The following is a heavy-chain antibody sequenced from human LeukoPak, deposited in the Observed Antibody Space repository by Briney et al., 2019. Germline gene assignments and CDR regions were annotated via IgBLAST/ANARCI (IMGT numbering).Heavy chain of an antibody. D-gene: IGHD5-24*01. CDR1: GFTFSTYG. V-gene: IGHV3-23*01. J-gene: IGHJ3*02. Sequence: GGSLRLSCAASGFTFSTYGMSWVRQAPGKGLEWVSAISGSGGSTYYADSVKGRFTISRDNSKNTLYLQMNSLRAEDTAVYYCARSYNMGAFDIWGQGTMVTVSS. CDR2: ISGSGGST. CDR3: ARSYNMGAFDI.